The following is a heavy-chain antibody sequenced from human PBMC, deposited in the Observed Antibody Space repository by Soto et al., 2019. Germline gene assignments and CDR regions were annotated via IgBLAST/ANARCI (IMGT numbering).Heavy chain of an antibody. V-gene: IGHV1-69*02. CDR3: ARVGASEC. CDR1: RGTFSSYT. D-gene: IGHD3-3*01. Sequence: QVQLVQSGAEVKKPGSSVKVSCQASRGTFSSYTISWVRQAPGQGLEWMGRIIPILGIANYAQKSQGRVTITADKPTSTAYMELSSLRSEDTAVYYCARVGASECWGQGTLVTVSS. CDR2: IIPILGIA. J-gene: IGHJ4*02.